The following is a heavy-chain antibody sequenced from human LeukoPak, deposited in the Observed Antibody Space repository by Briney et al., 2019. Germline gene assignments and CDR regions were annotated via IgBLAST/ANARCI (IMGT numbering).Heavy chain of an antibody. CDR1: GGSFSGYY. D-gene: IGHD1-26*01. J-gene: IGHJ4*02. V-gene: IGHV4-59*01. CDR3: ARSSGSYLRRFDY. CDR2: IYYSGST. Sequence: SETLSLTCAVYGGSFSGYYWSWIRQPPGKGLEWIGYIYYSGSTNYNPSLKSRVTISVDTSKNQFSLKLSSVTAADTAVYYCARSSGSYLRRFDYWGQGTLVTVSS.